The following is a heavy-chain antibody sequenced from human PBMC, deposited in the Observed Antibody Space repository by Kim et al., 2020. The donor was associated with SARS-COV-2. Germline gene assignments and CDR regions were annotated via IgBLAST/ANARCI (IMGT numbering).Heavy chain of an antibody. V-gene: IGHV3-30*07. J-gene: IGHJ5*02. CDR2: SNK. Sequence: SNKYLPDSVKGRFTISRNNSKNTLYLQRNSLRAEDTAVYYCARGRDWFDPWGQGTLVTVSS. CDR3: ARGRDWFDP.